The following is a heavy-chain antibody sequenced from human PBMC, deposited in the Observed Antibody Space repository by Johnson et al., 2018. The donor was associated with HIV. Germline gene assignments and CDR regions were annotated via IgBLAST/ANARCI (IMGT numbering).Heavy chain of an antibody. V-gene: IGHV3-13*01. CDR2: IGTAGDT. CDR3: ARGRTLITGTTFLFPVDI. Sequence: VQLVESGGGLVQPGGSLRLSCAASGFTFSSYDMHWVRQATGKGLEWVSAIGTAGDTYYPGSVKGRFTISRENAKNSLYLQMNSLRAGDTAVYYCARGRTLITGTTFLFPVDIWGQGTMVTVSS. D-gene: IGHD1-7*01. J-gene: IGHJ3*02. CDR1: GFTFSSYD.